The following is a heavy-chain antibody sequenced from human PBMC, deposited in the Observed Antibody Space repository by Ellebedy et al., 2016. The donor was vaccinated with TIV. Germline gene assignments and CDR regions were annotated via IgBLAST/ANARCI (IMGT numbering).Heavy chain of an antibody. Sequence: SETLSLTCAVYGGSFSGYYWSWIRQPPGKGLEWIGEINQSGRTNYNPSLDKGRVTISVDTSKSQFSLSLSSVTAADTAVYYCARVGTELVTVEEYYYYMDVWGKGTTVTVSS. V-gene: IGHV4-34*01. CDR2: INQSGRT. CDR1: GGSFSGYY. CDR3: ARVGTELVTVEEYYYYMDV. J-gene: IGHJ6*03. D-gene: IGHD2/OR15-2a*01.